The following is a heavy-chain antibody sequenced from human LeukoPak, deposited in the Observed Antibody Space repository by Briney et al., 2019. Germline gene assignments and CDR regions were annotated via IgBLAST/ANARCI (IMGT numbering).Heavy chain of an antibody. D-gene: IGHD4-11*01. J-gene: IGHJ6*02. Sequence: PGGSLRLSCAASGFTFDDYAMHWVRQAPGKGLEWVSGISWNSGSIGYADSVKGRFTISRDNSKNTLYLQMNSLRAEDTAVYYCARSTVTTFRFYHYYYAMDVWGQGTTVTVSS. CDR3: ARSTVTTFRFYHYYYAMDV. CDR2: ISWNSGSI. CDR1: GFTFDDYA. V-gene: IGHV3-9*01.